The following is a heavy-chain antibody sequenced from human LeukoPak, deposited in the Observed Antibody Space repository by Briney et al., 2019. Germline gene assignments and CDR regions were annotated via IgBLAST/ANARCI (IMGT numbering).Heavy chain of an antibody. CDR3: AKTTVTSEEYYYYYMDV. V-gene: IGHV1-18*04. CDR1: GDTLANYG. D-gene: IGHD4-17*01. Sequence: ASVKVSCKAPGDTLANYGITWVRQAPGQGLEWMGWIITYNGNTYYSQKLQGRVTMTTDTSTSTAYMELRSLRSDDTAVYYCAKTTVTSEEYYYYYMDVWGKGTTVTVSS. CDR2: IITYNGNT. J-gene: IGHJ6*03.